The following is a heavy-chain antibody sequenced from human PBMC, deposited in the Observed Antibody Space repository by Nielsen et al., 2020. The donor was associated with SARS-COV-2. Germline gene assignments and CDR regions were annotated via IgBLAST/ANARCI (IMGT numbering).Heavy chain of an antibody. V-gene: IGHV4-30-2*01. Sequence: SETLSLTCAVSGGSISSGGYSWSWIRQPPGKGLEWIGYIYHSGRTYYNPSLKSRVTISVDRSKNQFSLKLSSVTAADTAVYYCARGGRITFGGADDAFYIWGQGTRVTVTS. CDR1: GGSISSGGYS. CDR2: IYHSGRT. CDR3: ARGGRITFGGADDAFYI. D-gene: IGHD3-16*01. J-gene: IGHJ3*02.